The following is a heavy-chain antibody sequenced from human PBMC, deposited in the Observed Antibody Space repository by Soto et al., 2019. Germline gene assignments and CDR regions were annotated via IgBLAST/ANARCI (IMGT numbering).Heavy chain of an antibody. V-gene: IGHV3-33*01. CDR1: GFNFRSYG. Sequence: GGPLRLYCAAPGFNFRSYGMHWVRQAPCKGLEWVAFLWYDGSNKYYADSVKGRFTISRDNSKNTLYLQMNSLRAEDTAVYYCARWAAPLSTLDYWGQGTLVTVSS. CDR3: ARWAAPLSTLDY. J-gene: IGHJ4*02. D-gene: IGHD6-13*01. CDR2: LWYDGSNK.